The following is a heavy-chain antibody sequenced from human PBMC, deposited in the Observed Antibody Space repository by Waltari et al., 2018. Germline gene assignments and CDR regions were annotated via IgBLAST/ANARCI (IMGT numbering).Heavy chain of an antibody. D-gene: IGHD2-2*02. Sequence: QLQLQESGPGLVKPSETLSLTCTVSGGSISSSSYYWGWIRQPPGKGLEWIGIIYYSGSTYYNPSLKSRVSISVDTSKNQFSLRLSSVTAADTAVYYCARHIYCSSTSWYSFDYWGQGTLVTVSS. CDR1: GGSISSSSYY. CDR3: ARHIYCSSTSWYSFDY. CDR2: IYYSGST. J-gene: IGHJ4*02. V-gene: IGHV4-39*01.